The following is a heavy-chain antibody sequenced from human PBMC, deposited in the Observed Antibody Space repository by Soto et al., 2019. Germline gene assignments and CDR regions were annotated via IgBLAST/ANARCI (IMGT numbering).Heavy chain of an antibody. CDR3: ASQLLPGYCSGGSCPFDY. Sequence: EVQLVESGGGLVQPGGSLRLSCAASGFTFSSYSMNWVRQAPGKGLEWVSSISSSSSYIYYADSVKGRFTISRDNAKNSLYLQMNSLRAEDTAVYYCASQLLPGYCSGGSCPFDYWGQGTLVTVSS. J-gene: IGHJ4*02. D-gene: IGHD2-15*01. CDR1: GFTFSSYS. V-gene: IGHV3-21*01. CDR2: ISSSSSYI.